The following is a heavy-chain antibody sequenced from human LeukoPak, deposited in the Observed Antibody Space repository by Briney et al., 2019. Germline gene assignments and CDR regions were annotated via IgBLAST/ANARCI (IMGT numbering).Heavy chain of an antibody. V-gene: IGHV4-39*01. CDR1: GGSISSSSYY. D-gene: IGHD2-2*01. CDR3: ARSFQDQLLLNNWFDP. J-gene: IGHJ5*02. CDR2: IYYSGST. Sequence: SETLSLTCTVSGGSISSSSYYWGWIRQPPGKGLEWIGSIYYSGSTYYNPSLKSRVTISVDTSKNQFSLKLSSVTAADTAVYYCARSFQDQLLLNNWFDPWGQGTLVTVSS.